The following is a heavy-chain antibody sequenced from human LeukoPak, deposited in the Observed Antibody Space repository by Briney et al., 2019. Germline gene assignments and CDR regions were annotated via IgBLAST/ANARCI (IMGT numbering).Heavy chain of an antibody. CDR1: GGSFSGYY. V-gene: IGHV4-34*01. CDR2: INHSGST. CDR3: ARGRYGSGSYYNRGYFDY. J-gene: IGHJ4*02. Sequence: SETLSLTCAVYGGSFSGYYWSWIRQPPGKGLEWIGEINHSGSTNYNPSLKSRVTISVDTSKNQFSLKLSSVTAADTAVYYCARGRYGSGSYYNRGYFDYWGQGTLVTVSS. D-gene: IGHD3-10*01.